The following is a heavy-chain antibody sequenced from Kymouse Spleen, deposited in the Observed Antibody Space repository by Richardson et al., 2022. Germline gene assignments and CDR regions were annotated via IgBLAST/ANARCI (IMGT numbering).Heavy chain of an antibody. V-gene: IGHV3-15*01. CDR1: GFTFSNAW. CDR2: IKSKTDGGTT. D-gene: IGHD4-17*01. CDR3: TTDMTTVTTYNWFDP. J-gene: IGHJ5*02. Sequence: EVQLVESGGGLVKPGGSLRLSCAASGFTFSNAWMSWVRQAPGKGLEWVGRIKSKTDGGTTDYAAPVKGRFTISRDDSKNTLYLQMNSLKTEDTAVYYCTTDMTTVTTYNWFDPWGQGTLVTVSS.